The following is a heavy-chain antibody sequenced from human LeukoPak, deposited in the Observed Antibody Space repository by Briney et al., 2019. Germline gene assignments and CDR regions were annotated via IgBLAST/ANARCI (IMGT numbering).Heavy chain of an antibody. Sequence: PGGSLRLSCAASGSTFSSYAMSWVRQAPGRGLEWVSAISGSGGSTYYADSVKGRFTISRDNSKNTLYLQMNSLRAEDTAVYYCAKDVGTAMVTAFDYWGQGTLVTVSS. CDR3: AKDVGTAMVTAFDY. CDR2: ISGSGGST. J-gene: IGHJ4*02. V-gene: IGHV3-23*01. CDR1: GSTFSSYA. D-gene: IGHD5-18*01.